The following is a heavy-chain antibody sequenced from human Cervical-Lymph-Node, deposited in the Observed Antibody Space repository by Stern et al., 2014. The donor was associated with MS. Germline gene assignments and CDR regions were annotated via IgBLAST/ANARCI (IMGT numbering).Heavy chain of an antibody. D-gene: IGHD3-16*01. CDR1: GDRVSSYSAA. Sequence: VQLVESGPGLVKPSQTLSLTCAISGDRVSSYSAAWHWLRQSPSRGLEWLGTKYYRSKWYNDYAVSVKSRISINPDTSKNQFSLQLNSVTPEDTAVYYCARERMGDLYYYGVDVWGQGTTVTVS. CDR2: KYYRSKWYN. J-gene: IGHJ6*02. CDR3: ARERMGDLYYYGVDV. V-gene: IGHV6-1*01.